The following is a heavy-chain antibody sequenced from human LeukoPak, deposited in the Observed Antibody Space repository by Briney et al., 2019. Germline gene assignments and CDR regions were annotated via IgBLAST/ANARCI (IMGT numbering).Heavy chain of an antibody. CDR3: ARGPLYSGYDFDY. Sequence: ASVKVSCKASGYTFTSYDINWVRQATGQGLEWMGWMNPNSGNTGYAQKFQDRVTMTRNTSISTAYMELSSLRSEDTAVYYCARGPLYSGYDFDYWGQGTLVTVSS. V-gene: IGHV1-8*01. D-gene: IGHD5-12*01. CDR2: MNPNSGNT. CDR1: GYTFTSYD. J-gene: IGHJ4*02.